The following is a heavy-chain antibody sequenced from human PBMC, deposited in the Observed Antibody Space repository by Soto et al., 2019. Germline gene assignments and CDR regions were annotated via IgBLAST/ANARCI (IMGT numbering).Heavy chain of an antibody. J-gene: IGHJ6*02. Sequence: GGSLRLSCAASGFTVSSNYMSWVRQAPGKGLEWVSVIYSGGSTYYADSVKGRFTISRDNSKNTLYLQMNSLRAEDTAVYYCARWQIVEDGMDAWGQGTTVTVSS. CDR3: ARWQIVEDGMDA. CDR2: IYSGGST. D-gene: IGHD2-15*01. V-gene: IGHV3-53*01. CDR1: GFTVSSNY.